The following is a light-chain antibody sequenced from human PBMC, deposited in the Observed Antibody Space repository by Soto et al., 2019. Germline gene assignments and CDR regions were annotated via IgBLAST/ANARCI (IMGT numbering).Light chain of an antibody. CDR2: LGS. CDR3: MQALQTPWT. J-gene: IGKJ1*01. Sequence: DFVMTQSPLSLPVTPGEPASISCRSSQSLLHSNGYNYLDWYLQKPGQSPQLLIYLGSNRASGVPDRFSGSVSGTDFTLKISRVEAEDVGVYDCMQALQTPWTFGQGTKVEI. V-gene: IGKV2-28*01. CDR1: QSLLHSNGYNY.